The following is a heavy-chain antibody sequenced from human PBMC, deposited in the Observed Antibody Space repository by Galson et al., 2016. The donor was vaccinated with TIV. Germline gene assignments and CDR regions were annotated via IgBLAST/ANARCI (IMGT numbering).Heavy chain of an antibody. V-gene: IGHV4-31*03. CDR2: IYYSGSA. CDR1: GGSISSTGYY. Sequence: LSLTCTVSGGSISSTGYYWSWIRQHPGRGLEGIGFIYYSGSAHSKPTLQSRVTISVDPSKNQFSLQLSSVTAADTAIYYCARGRASGRDGYSYADQWGQGTLVTVSS. J-gene: IGHJ4*02. D-gene: IGHD5-24*01. CDR3: ARGRASGRDGYSYADQ.